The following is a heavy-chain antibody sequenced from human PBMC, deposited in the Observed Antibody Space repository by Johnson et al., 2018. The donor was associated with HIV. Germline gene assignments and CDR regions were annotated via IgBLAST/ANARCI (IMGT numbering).Heavy chain of an antibody. CDR1: GFTVSSNY. J-gene: IGHJ3*02. Sequence: VQLVESGGGLVQPGGSLRLSCAASGFTVSSNYMSWVRQAPGKGLEWVSVIYSGGSAFYADSVKGRFTISRDNSKNTLYLQMDSLRIEDTAVYYCARDRGGMGYAFDIWGQGTMVTVSS. V-gene: IGHV3-66*01. CDR3: ARDRGGMGYAFDI. CDR2: IYSGGSA. D-gene: IGHD3-16*01.